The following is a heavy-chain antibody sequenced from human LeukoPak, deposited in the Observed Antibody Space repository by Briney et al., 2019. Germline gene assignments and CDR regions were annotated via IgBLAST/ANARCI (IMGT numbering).Heavy chain of an antibody. CDR1: GYTFTSYG. CDR2: ISAYNGNI. CDR3: ARDRERYCSSTSCYLAY. D-gene: IGHD2-2*01. Sequence: GSVKVSCTASGYTFTSYGISWVRQAPGQGLEWMGLISAYNGNINYAQKLQGRVTMTTDTSKSTANMKLRSLRSIDTAMYYCARDRERYCSSTSCYLAYWGQGTLVTVSS. V-gene: IGHV1-18*01. J-gene: IGHJ4*02.